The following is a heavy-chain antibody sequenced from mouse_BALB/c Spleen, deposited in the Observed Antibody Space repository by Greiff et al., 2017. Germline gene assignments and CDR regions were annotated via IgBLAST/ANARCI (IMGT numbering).Heavy chain of an antibody. CDR2: ISYSGST. CDR1: GYSITSDYA. Sequence: EVQLQESGPGLVKPSQSLSLTCTVTGYSITSDYAWNWIRQFPGNKLEWMGYISYSGSTSYNPSLKSRISITRDTSKNQFFLQLTSVTTEDTATYYCARYIYYGTMDDWGQGTSVTVSS. D-gene: IGHD2-1*01. V-gene: IGHV3-2*02. J-gene: IGHJ4*01. CDR3: ARYIYYGTMDD.